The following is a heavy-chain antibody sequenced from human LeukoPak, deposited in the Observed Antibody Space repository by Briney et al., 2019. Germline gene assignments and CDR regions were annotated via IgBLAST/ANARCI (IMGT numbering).Heavy chain of an antibody. CDR3: ARLNYDNTSYYSNYFEY. CDR1: GFTFSSYA. D-gene: IGHD3-22*01. Sequence: GGSLRLSCAASGFTFSSYAMSWVRQAPGKGLEWVSAISGSGGSTYYADSVKGRFTISRDNSKHTVFLQMNSLRAEDTAVYYCARLNYDNTSYYSNYFEYWGQGTLVTVSS. CDR2: ISGSGGST. V-gene: IGHV3-23*01. J-gene: IGHJ4*02.